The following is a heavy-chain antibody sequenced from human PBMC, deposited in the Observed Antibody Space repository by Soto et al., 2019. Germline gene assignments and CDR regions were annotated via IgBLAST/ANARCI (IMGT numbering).Heavy chain of an antibody. V-gene: IGHV3-9*01. CDR3: AKGHYYGSGSYLDY. CDR2: ISWNSGSI. D-gene: IGHD3-10*01. J-gene: IGHJ4*02. CDR1: GFTFDDYA. Sequence: PGGSLRLSCAASGFTFDDYAMHWVRQAPGKGLEWVSGISWNSGSIGYADSVKGRFTISRDNAKNSLYLQMNSLRAEDTALYYCAKGHYYGSGSYLDYWGQGTLVTVSS.